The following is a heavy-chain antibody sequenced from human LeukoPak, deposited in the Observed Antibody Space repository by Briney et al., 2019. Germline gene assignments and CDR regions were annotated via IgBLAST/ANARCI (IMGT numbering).Heavy chain of an antibody. J-gene: IGHJ4*02. V-gene: IGHV3-30*18. CDR3: AKRDY. CDR2: ISSDGSSR. Sequence: GGSLRLSCAASGFTFKTYGMHWVRQAPGKGLEWVAVISSDGSSRNFADSVKGRFTISRDNSKNTLYLQMNSLRAEDTAVYYCAKRDYWGQGTLVTVSS. CDR1: GFTFKTYG.